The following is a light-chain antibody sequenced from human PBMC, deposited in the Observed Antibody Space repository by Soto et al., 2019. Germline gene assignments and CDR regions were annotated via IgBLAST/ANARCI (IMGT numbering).Light chain of an antibody. CDR2: GAS. Sequence: EIVMTQSPATLSVSPGERVTLSCRASQSVSSNLAWYQQKAGQAPRLLIQGASTRATGVPARFSGSGSGTEFTLTISSLQSEDFAVYYCQHYVTWPLTFGGGTKVDIK. CDR3: QHYVTWPLT. J-gene: IGKJ4*01. CDR1: QSVSSN. V-gene: IGKV3-15*01.